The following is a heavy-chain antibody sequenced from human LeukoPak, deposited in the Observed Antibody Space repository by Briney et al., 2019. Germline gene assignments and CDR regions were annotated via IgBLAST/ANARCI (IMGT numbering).Heavy chain of an antibody. D-gene: IGHD6-19*01. V-gene: IGHV4-34*01. CDR3: ARGPLAFRRVAGIFS. Sequence: SETLSLTCAVSGGSFYGYSYTWMRPPPGKGLEWIGEIIHSGGTSYNPSLKSRLTISVDTSRKQFSLKLTSVTAADTALYFCARGPLAFRRVAGIFSWGRGTQVTVSS. J-gene: IGHJ5*02. CDR2: IIHSGGT. CDR1: GGSFYGYS.